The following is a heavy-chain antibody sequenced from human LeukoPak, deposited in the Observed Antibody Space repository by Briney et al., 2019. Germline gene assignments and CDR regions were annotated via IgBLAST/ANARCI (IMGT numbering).Heavy chain of an antibody. D-gene: IGHD3-22*01. CDR2: IYYSGTT. J-gene: IGHJ4*02. V-gene: IGHV4-30-4*01. Sequence: SETLSLTCTVSGDSISSGDYYWSWIRQPPGKGLEWIGYIYYSGTTHYNPSLKSRVTISADRSKNQFSLRLSSMTAADTAVYYCARANYYYDSSGYYYNYYFDSWGQGALVTVSS. CDR3: ARANYYYDSSGYYYNYYFDS. CDR1: GDSISSGDYY.